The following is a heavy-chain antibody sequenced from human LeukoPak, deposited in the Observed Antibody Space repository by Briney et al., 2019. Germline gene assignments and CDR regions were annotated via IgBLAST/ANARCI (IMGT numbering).Heavy chain of an antibody. J-gene: IGHJ6*02. D-gene: IGHD6-19*01. CDR1: GFTFSSYA. V-gene: IGHV3-23*01. CDR3: AKEIPYSSGWYREYGMDV. Sequence: GGSLRLSCAASGFTFSSYAMSWVRQAPGKGLEWVSAISGSGGSTYYADSVKGRFTISRDNSKNTLYLQMNSLRAEDTAVYYCAKEIPYSSGWYREYGMDVWGQGTTVTVSS. CDR2: ISGSGGST.